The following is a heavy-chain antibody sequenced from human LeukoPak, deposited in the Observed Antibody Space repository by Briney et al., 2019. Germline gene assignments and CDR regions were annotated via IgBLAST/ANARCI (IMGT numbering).Heavy chain of an antibody. D-gene: IGHD2-8*01. V-gene: IGHV1-18*01. CDR1: GYTFTNYH. J-gene: IGHJ4*02. CDR3: AGSLGYCTSNVCYLKY. CDR2: ISVYNGDT. Sequence: ASVKVSCKASGYTFTNYHITWVRQAPGQGLEWMGWISVYNGDTNYAQKFQRRVTMTTDTYTNTAYMELRSLRSDDTAVYYCAGSLGYCTSNVCYLKYWGQGTLVTVSS.